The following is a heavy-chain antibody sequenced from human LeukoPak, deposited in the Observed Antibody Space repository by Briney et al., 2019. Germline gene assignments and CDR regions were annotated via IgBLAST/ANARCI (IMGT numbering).Heavy chain of an antibody. CDR1: GLTFSSHE. J-gene: IGHJ4*02. CDR2: ISTSGSTI. V-gene: IGHV3-48*03. Sequence: PGGSLRLSCAASGLTFSSHEINRGRQAPGKGLQWVSYISTSGSTIYYADSVKGRFTVSRDNAKNSLGHQSKILIAEDTAVCDCAPGTTVIHWGQGTLVTVSS. CDR3: APGTTVIH. D-gene: IGHD4-17*01.